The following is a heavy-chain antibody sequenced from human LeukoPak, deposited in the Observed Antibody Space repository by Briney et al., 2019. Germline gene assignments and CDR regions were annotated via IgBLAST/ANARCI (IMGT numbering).Heavy chain of an antibody. CDR2: IIPILGIA. CDR1: AGSFSSYA. Sequence: ASVKVSCKASAGSFSSYAISWVRQAPGQGLEWMGRIIPILGIANYAQKFQGRVTITADKSTSTAYMELSSPRSEDTAVYYCARDRGPTYYYDSSGYRNDAFDIWGQGTMVTVSS. V-gene: IGHV1-69*04. J-gene: IGHJ3*02. CDR3: ARDRGPTYYYDSSGYRNDAFDI. D-gene: IGHD3-22*01.